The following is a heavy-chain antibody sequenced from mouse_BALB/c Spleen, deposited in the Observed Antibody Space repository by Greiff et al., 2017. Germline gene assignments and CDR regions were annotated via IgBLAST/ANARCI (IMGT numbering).Heavy chain of an antibody. CDR2: ISYSGST. V-gene: IGHV3-2*02. CDR3: ARKGRNLGYGYDVGYFDY. D-gene: IGHD2-2*01. J-gene: IGHJ2*01. Sequence: DVKLVESGPGLVKPSQSLSLTCTVTGYSITSDYAWNWIRQFPGNKLEWMGYISYSGSTSYNPSLKSRISITRDTSKNQFFLQLNSVTTEDTATYYCARKGRNLGYGYDVGYFDYWGQGTTLTVSS. CDR1: GYSITSDYA.